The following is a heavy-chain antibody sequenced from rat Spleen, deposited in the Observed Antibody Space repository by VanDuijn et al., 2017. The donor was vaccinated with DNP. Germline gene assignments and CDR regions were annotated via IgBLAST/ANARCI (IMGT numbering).Heavy chain of an antibody. J-gene: IGHJ3*01. CDR2: ISIGGGNT. Sequence: EVQLVESGGGLVQPGRSLKLSCAASGFTFSDFYMAWVRQAPTKGLEWVASISIGGGNTYYRDSVKGRFSISRDNAKSTLYLQMDSLRSEDTATYYCATLAEMIMPPFAYWGQGTLVTVSS. CDR3: ATLAEMIMPPFAY. V-gene: IGHV5-25*01. CDR1: GFTFSDFY. D-gene: IGHD3-1*01.